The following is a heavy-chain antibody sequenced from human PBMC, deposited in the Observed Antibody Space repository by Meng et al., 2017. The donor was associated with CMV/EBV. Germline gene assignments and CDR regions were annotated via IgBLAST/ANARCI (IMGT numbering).Heavy chain of an antibody. CDR1: GLTLSSYG. J-gene: IGHJ6*02. CDR2: IWYDGSNK. Sequence: GESLKISCAASGLTLSSYGIHWVRQAPGKGLEWVAVIWYDGSNKYYADSVKGRFTISRDNSKNTLYLQMNSLRAEDTAVYYCAKEKDPGHYYYGMDVWGQGTTVTVSS. V-gene: IGHV3-33*06. CDR3: AKEKDPGHYYYGMDV.